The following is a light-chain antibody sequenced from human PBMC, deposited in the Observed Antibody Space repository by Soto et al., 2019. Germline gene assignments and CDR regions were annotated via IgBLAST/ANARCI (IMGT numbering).Light chain of an antibody. V-gene: IGLV2-14*01. CDR2: EVS. J-gene: IGLJ2*01. CDR3: SSNTSSNTLV. CDR1: SSDVGGYNY. Sequence: QSALTQPASVSGSPGQSITISCTGTSSDVGGYNYVSWYQQHPGKAPKLMIFEVSDRPSGVSNRFAGSKSGNTSSLTTSGLQAEDEGDYYCSSNTSSNTLVFGGGTKLTVL.